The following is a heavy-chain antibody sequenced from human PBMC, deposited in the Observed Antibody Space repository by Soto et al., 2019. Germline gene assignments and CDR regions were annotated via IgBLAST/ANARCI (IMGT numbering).Heavy chain of an antibody. CDR2: IWYDGSNK. D-gene: IGHD6-13*01. V-gene: IGHV3-33*01. J-gene: IGHJ4*02. CDR1: GFTFSSYG. Sequence: PGGSLRLSCAASGFTFSSYGMHWVRQAPGKGLEWVAVIWYDGSNKYYADSVKGRFTISRDNSKNTLHLQMNSLRAEDTAVYYCARDRRGAAVVTQYYCGGGALVAVS. CDR3: ARDRRGAAVVTQYY.